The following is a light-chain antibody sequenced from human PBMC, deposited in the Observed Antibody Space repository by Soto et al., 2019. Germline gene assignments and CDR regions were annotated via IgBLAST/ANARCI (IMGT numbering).Light chain of an antibody. V-gene: IGKV3D-15*01. Sequence: EIVMTQSPATLSVSPGERATLSCRASQSVRSNLAWYQQKPGQAPRLLIYGASTRAIGIPARFSGSGSGTEFTLTISSLQSEDFAVYHCQQNNNWPLTFGGGTKVDIK. CDR3: QQNNNWPLT. CDR2: GAS. J-gene: IGKJ4*01. CDR1: QSVRSN.